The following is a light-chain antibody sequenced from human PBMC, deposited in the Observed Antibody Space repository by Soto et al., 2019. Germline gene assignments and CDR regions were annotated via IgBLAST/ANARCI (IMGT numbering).Light chain of an antibody. CDR3: QQYYSYRT. CDR2: DAS. CDR1: QSISSW. Sequence: DIQMTQSPSTLSASVGDRVTITCRASQSISSWLAWYQQKPGKAPNLLIFDASSLESGVPSRSSGSGSGTDFTLTISCLQSEDFATYYCQQYYSYRTFGQGTKVDIK. V-gene: IGKV1-5*01. J-gene: IGKJ1*01.